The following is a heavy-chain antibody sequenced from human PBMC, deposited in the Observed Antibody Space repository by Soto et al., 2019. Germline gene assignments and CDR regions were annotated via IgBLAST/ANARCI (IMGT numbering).Heavy chain of an antibody. CDR3: AHSHYCSGGSCYSNWFDP. CDR1: GFSLSTSGVG. D-gene: IGHD2-15*01. V-gene: IGHV2-5*02. Sequence: QITLKESGPTLVKPTQTLTLTCTFSGFSLSTSGVGVGWIRQPPGKALEWLALIYWDDDKRYSPSLKSRLTITKDTSKNQVVLTMTNMDPVDTATYYCAHSHYCSGGSCYSNWFDPWGQGTLVTVSS. J-gene: IGHJ5*02. CDR2: IYWDDDK.